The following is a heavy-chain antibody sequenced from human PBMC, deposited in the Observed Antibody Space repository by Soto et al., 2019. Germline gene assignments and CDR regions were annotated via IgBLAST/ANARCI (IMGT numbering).Heavy chain of an antibody. D-gene: IGHD1-26*01. CDR3: ARSYYDSTGFAVDP. J-gene: IGHJ5*02. CDR1: GASVSSGY. CDR2: MYFGGSF. Sequence: QTQLQESGPGLVKPSETLSLTCTVSGASVSSGYWSWIRQSPGKGLEWIGFMYFGGSFNYNPSLTGRATISVDTSKNQFPRKRTSVTAADTAGYYCARSYYDSTGFAVDPWGQGTLVTVSS. V-gene: IGHV4-59*02.